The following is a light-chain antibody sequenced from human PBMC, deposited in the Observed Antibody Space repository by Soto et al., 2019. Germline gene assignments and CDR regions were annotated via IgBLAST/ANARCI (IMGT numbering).Light chain of an antibody. Sequence: QSALTQPASVSGSPGQSITISCTGTSSDVGGYNYVSWYQQHPGKAPKLIIYDVSNRPSGVSNRFSGSKSGNTASLTISGLQAEDEAYYYCSSYTSSSTLVFGTGTKLTVL. J-gene: IGLJ1*01. CDR3: SSYTSSSTLV. V-gene: IGLV2-14*01. CDR2: DVS. CDR1: SSDVGGYNY.